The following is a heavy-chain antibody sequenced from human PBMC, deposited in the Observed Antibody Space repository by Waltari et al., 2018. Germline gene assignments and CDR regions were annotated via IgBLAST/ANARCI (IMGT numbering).Heavy chain of an antibody. CDR1: GFTVGSNY. CDR3: ARDGGYHNYYYYGMDV. Sequence: EVQLVESGGGLIQPGGSLRLSGAASGFTVGSNYMPGFARPPGKGLEWVSVIYSGGSTYYADSVKGRFTISRDNSKNTLYLQMNSLRAEDTAVYYCARDGGYHNYYYYGMDVWGQGTTVTVSS. D-gene: IGHD3-16*02. J-gene: IGHJ6*02. V-gene: IGHV3-53*01. CDR2: IYSGGST.